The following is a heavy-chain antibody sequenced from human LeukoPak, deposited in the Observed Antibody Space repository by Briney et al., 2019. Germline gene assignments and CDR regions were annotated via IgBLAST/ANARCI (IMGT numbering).Heavy chain of an antibody. Sequence: GGSLRLSCAASGFTFSSYAMSWVRQAPGKGLEWVSAISGSGGSTYYADSVKGRFTISRDNSKNTLYLQMNSLRAEDTAVYHCARDPLGDSTYYFDYWGQGTLVTVSS. J-gene: IGHJ4*02. D-gene: IGHD2-21*01. CDR2: ISGSGGST. CDR3: ARDPLGDSTYYFDY. CDR1: GFTFSSYA. V-gene: IGHV3-23*01.